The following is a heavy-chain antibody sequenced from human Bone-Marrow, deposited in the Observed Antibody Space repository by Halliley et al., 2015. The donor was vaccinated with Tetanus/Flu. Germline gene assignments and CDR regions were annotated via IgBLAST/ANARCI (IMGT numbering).Heavy chain of an antibody. V-gene: IGHV1-69*01. Sequence: QLVQSGAEVKKPGSSVKVSCKASGGSFSTYTFTWVRQAPGQGLEWMGGIIPSFGTPNYAQKFQGRVTITADESTSTAYMEVASLGFEDAAVFFCARGIVGVKFNCFAGWGQGTLVTVSS. CDR2: IIPSFGTP. CDR1: GGSFSTYT. CDR3: ARGIVGVKFNCFAG. D-gene: IGHD1-26*01. J-gene: IGHJ4*02.